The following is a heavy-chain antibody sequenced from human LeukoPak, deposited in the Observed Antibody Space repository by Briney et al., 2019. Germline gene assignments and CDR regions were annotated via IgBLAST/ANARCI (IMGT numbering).Heavy chain of an antibody. V-gene: IGHV3-23*01. CDR2: INGDRT. CDR3: AKSGCTSTACYAFDI. Sequence: PGGSLRLSCAASGFTFTSYPLSWVRQAPGMGLEWVSSINGDRTYYADSVMGRFTISRDNSKNTLYLQMNSLRVEDTAVYYCAKSGCTSTACYAFDIWGQGTTVTVSS. J-gene: IGHJ3*02. CDR1: GFTFTSYP. D-gene: IGHD2-2*01.